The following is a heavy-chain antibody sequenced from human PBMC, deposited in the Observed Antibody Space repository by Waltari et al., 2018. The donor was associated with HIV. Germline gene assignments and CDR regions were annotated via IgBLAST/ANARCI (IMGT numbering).Heavy chain of an antibody. V-gene: IGHV3-74*01. Sequence: EVQLVESGGGLVQPGGSLRLSCTASGFTFSSYWMHWVRQAPGKGLVWVSRINSDGSSTTYADSVKGRFTISRDNAKNTLYLQMNSLRAEDTAVYYCARDPRHLSSYDHYFDYWGQGTLVTVSS. CDR1: GFTFSSYW. CDR3: ARDPRHLSSYDHYFDY. D-gene: IGHD5-18*01. J-gene: IGHJ4*02. CDR2: INSDGSST.